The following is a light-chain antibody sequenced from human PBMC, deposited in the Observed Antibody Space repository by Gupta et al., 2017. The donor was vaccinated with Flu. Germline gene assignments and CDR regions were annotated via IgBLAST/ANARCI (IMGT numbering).Light chain of an antibody. CDR2: GVF. CDR3: QQYCSSPLT. CDR1: QSVDRDC. J-gene: IGKJ4*01. V-gene: IGKV3-20*01. Sequence: ERATLSCRASQSVDRDCLAWYQQKPGQAPRLLIHGVFNRATGIPDRFSGRGSGANFTLTISRLEPEDFAVYHCQQYCSSPLTFGGGTKVEIK.